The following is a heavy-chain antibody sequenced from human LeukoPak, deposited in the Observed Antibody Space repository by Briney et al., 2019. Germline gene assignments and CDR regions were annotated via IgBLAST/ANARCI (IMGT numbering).Heavy chain of an antibody. V-gene: IGHV3-23*01. CDR1: GFTFSSYA. CDR2: ISGSGGST. CDR3: ARAKPKNMVRGLIMRRESRYYFDY. D-gene: IGHD3-10*01. Sequence: GGSLRLSCAASGFTFSSYAMSWVRQAPGKGLEWFSAISGSGGSTYYADSVKGRFTISRDNAKNSLYLQMNSLRAEDTAVYYCARAKPKNMVRGLIMRRESRYYFDYWGQGRLVTV. J-gene: IGHJ4*02.